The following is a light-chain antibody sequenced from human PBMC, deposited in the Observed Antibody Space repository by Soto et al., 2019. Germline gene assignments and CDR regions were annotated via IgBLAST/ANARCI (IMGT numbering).Light chain of an antibody. CDR3: HQDNNFMYT. V-gene: IGKV3-15*01. CDR2: GAS. J-gene: IGKJ2*01. CDR1: QSVSSN. Sequence: EIVMTQSPATLSVSPGERASLSCRASQSVSSNLAWYQHKPGQAPRLLIFGASTRATGIPARFSGSGSGTEFTLTISSLQSEDSAIYFCHQDNNFMYTFGQGTKLELK.